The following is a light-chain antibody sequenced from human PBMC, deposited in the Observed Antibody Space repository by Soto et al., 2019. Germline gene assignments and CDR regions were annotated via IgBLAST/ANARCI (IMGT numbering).Light chain of an antibody. CDR3: CSYADGSIYF. CDR2: YVD. V-gene: IGLV2-14*03. J-gene: IGLJ1*01. Sequence: QCALTQPASVSGSPGQSITISCTGTSRDVGAYDYVSWYLQYPDKAPQLLIYYVDHRPSGVSSRFSGSKSGNTASLTISGLQAEDEGDYYCCSYADGSIYFFGTGTKVTVL. CDR1: SRDVGAYDY.